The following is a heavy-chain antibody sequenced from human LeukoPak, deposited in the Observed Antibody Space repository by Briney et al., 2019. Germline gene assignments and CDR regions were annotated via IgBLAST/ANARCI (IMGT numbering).Heavy chain of an antibody. V-gene: IGHV4-59*01. Sequence: PSETLSLTCTVSGDSISSNFWSWIRQSPGKGLEWIGYIYGSGSTSYNPSLKSRVTISEDTSKNQFSLKLNPVTAADTAVYYCARSPGYCTNGVCLTDAFDIWGQGTMVTVSS. D-gene: IGHD2-8*01. CDR3: ARSPGYCTNGVCLTDAFDI. J-gene: IGHJ3*02. CDR1: GDSISSNF. CDR2: IYGSGST.